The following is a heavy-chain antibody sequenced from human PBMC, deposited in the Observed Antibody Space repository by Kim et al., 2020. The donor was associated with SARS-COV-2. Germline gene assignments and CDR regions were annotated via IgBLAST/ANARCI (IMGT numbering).Heavy chain of an antibody. CDR1: GDSVSSNSAA. D-gene: IGHD6-19*01. Sequence: SQTLSLTCAISGDSVSSNSAAWNWIRQSPSRGLEWLGRTYYRSKWYNDYALSVKRRITINRATSRNQFSLQRNSVTPEDTAVYYCAREQNGHIAATAGTGSAFDPWGQGTLVTVSS. CDR3: AREQNGHIAATAGTGSAFDP. J-gene: IGHJ5*02. CDR2: TYYRSKWYN. V-gene: IGHV6-1*01.